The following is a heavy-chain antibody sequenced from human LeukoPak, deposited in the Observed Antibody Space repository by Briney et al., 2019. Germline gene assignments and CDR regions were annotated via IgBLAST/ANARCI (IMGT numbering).Heavy chain of an antibody. D-gene: IGHD6-19*01. J-gene: IGHJ4*02. CDR2: IYYTGST. Sequence: SETLSLTCIVSGDSISSSYWSWIRQPPGKGLEWIGYIYYTGSTNYNPSLKSRVTISVDTSKNQFSLKLSSVTAADTAVYYCARAAGWYYFDYWGQGTLVTVSS. V-gene: IGHV4-59*01. CDR3: ARAAGWYYFDY. CDR1: GDSISSSY.